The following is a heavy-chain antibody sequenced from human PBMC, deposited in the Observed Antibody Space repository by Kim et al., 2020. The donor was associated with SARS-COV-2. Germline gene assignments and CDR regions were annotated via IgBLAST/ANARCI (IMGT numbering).Heavy chain of an antibody. CDR2: ISSSSSTI. D-gene: IGHD6-13*01. J-gene: IGHJ4*02. Sequence: GGSLRLSCAASGFTFSSYSMNWVRQAPGKGLEWVSYISSSSSTIYYADSVKGRFTISRDNAKNSLYLQMNSLRAEDTAVYYCARVFGYSSSWYVFAASTPLEIDYWGQGTLVTVSS. CDR3: ARVFGYSSSWYVFAASTPLEIDY. V-gene: IGHV3-48*04. CDR1: GFTFSSYS.